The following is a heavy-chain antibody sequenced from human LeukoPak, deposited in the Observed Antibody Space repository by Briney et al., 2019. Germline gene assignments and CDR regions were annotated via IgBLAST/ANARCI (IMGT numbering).Heavy chain of an antibody. CDR1: GFTFSSYE. Sequence: PGGSLRLSCAASGFTFSSYEMNWVCQAPGKGMEWVSYISSSGSTIYYADSVKGRFPIPRETAKTALYLQMNSLRAEDTAVYYCARDLDYWGQGTVVTVPS. V-gene: IGHV3-48*03. J-gene: IGHJ4*02. CDR2: ISSSGSTI. CDR3: ARDLDY.